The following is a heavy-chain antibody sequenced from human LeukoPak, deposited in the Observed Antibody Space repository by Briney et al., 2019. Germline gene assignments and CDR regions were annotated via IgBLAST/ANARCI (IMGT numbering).Heavy chain of an antibody. CDR3: ATYIEYSSTFDY. Sequence: ASVKVSCKVSGYTLTELSMHWVRQAPGEGLEWMGGFDPEDGVTIYAQKFQGRVTMTEDTSTDTAYMELSSLRSEDTAVYYCATYIEYSSTFDYWGQGTLVTVSS. V-gene: IGHV1-24*01. J-gene: IGHJ4*02. CDR1: GYTLTELS. CDR2: FDPEDGVT. D-gene: IGHD2-2*01.